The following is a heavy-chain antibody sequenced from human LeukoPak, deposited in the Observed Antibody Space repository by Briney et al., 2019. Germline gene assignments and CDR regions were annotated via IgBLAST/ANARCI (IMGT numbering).Heavy chain of an antibody. CDR2: ISSNGGST. V-gene: IGHV3-64D*06. D-gene: IGHD2-15*01. CDR3: VTEGLGYCSGGRCYYGMDV. J-gene: IGHJ6*01. Sequence: PGGSLTLSCSASGFTFSSYAMHWVRQAPGKGLEYVSAISSNGGSTYYADSVKGRFTISRDNYKHTLYLQMSSLRAEDTAVYYCVTEGLGYCSGGRCYYGMDVWGQGTTVTVSS. CDR1: GFTFSSYA.